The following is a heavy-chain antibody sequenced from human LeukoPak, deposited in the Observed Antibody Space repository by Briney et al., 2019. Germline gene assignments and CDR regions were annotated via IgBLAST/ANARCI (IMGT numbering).Heavy chain of an antibody. CDR1: GGSINSDYS. V-gene: IGHV4-38-2*02. D-gene: IGHD3-16*02. Sequence: SETLSLTCTVSGGSINSDYSWGWIRQPPGKGLEWIGRISSSGSTYYNPSLKSRVTISVDTSKNQFSLKLSSVTAADTAVYYCARSTYYDYVWGSYRYIDYFDYWGQGTLVTVSS. J-gene: IGHJ4*02. CDR2: ISSSGST. CDR3: ARSTYYDYVWGSYRYIDYFDY.